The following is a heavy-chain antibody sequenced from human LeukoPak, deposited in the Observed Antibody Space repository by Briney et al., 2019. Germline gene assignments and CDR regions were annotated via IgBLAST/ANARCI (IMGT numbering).Heavy chain of an antibody. D-gene: IGHD5-12*01. Sequence: SQTLSLTCTVSGGSISSGDYYWSWIRQPPGKGLEWIGYIYYSGSTYYNPSLKSRVTISVDTSKNQFSLKLSSVTAADTALYYCARRSKLKYSAYDFDYWGQGTLVTVSS. CDR1: GGSISSGDYY. CDR3: ARRSKLKYSAYDFDY. J-gene: IGHJ4*02. V-gene: IGHV4-30-4*08. CDR2: IYYSGST.